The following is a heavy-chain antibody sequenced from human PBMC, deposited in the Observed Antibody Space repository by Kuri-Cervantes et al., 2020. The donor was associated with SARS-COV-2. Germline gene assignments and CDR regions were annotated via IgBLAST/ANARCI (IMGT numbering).Heavy chain of an antibody. CDR2: ISYDGNNK. CDR3: AKDSAGAHDF. V-gene: IGHV3-30*18. J-gene: IGHJ4*02. Sequence: LSLTCAASGFTFSRTDMHWVRQAPGKGLEWVAFISYDGNNKKCIASGKGRFTISRDNSQNKLYLQMRSLRPEDTAMYYCAKDSAGAHDFWGQGTLVTVSS. D-gene: IGHD2-15*01. CDR1: GFTFSRTD.